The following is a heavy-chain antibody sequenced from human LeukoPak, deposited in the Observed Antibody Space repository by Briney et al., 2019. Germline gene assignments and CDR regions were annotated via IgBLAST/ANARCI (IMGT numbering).Heavy chain of an antibody. J-gene: IGHJ6*02. CDR3: ARVLVGATTNYYYYGMDV. Sequence: VASVKVSCKASGYTFASYGISWVRQAPGQGLEWMGWISAYNGNTNYAQKLQGRVTMTTDTSTSTAYMELRSLGSDDTAVYYCARVLVGATTNYYYYGMDVWGQGTTVTVSS. CDR2: ISAYNGNT. CDR1: GYTFASYG. D-gene: IGHD1-26*01. V-gene: IGHV1-18*01.